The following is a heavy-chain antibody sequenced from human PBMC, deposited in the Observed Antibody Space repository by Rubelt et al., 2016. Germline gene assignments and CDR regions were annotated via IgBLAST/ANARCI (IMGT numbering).Heavy chain of an antibody. V-gene: IGHV3-7*01. Sequence: GLVQPGGSLRLSCAASGFTFSSYGMSWVRQAPGKGLEWVANIKQDGSEKYYVDSVKGRFTISRDNAKNSLYLQMNSLRAEDTAVYYCARDENCGGDCYGYWGQGTLVTVSS. J-gene: IGHJ4*02. CDR2: IKQDGSEK. D-gene: IGHD2-21*01. CDR1: GFTFSSYG. CDR3: ARDENCGGDCYGY.